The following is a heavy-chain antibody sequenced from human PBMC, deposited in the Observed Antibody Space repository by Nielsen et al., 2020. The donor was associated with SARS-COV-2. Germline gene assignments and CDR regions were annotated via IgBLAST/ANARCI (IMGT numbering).Heavy chain of an antibody. Sequence: SLKISCAASGFTFSSYAMHWVRQAPGKGLEWVSGISWNSGSIGYADSVKGRFTISRDNAKNSLYLQMNSLRAEDTALYYCAKGGDGMDVWGQGTTVTVSS. V-gene: IGHV3-9*01. CDR3: AKGGDGMDV. J-gene: IGHJ6*02. CDR1: GFTFSSYA. CDR2: ISWNSGSI.